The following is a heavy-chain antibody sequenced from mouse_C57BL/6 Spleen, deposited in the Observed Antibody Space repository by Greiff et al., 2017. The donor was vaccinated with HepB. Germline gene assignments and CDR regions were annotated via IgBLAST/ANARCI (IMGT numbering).Heavy chain of an antibody. V-gene: IGHV1-15*01. Sequence: QVQLQHSGAELVRPGASVTLSCKASGYTFTDYEMHWVKQTPVHGLEWIGAIDPETGGTAYNQKFKGKAILTADKSSSTAYMELRSLTSEDSAVYYCTRDYYGSSRQFAYWGQGTLVTVSA. D-gene: IGHD1-1*01. CDR1: GYTFTDYE. CDR3: TRDYYGSSRQFAY. J-gene: IGHJ3*01. CDR2: IDPETGGT.